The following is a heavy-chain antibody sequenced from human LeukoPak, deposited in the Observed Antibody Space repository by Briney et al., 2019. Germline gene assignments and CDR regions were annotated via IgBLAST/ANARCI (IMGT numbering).Heavy chain of an antibody. CDR1: GGSISSSSYY. CDR3: ARLLWFGVYAFDI. D-gene: IGHD3-10*01. J-gene: IGHJ3*02. V-gene: IGHV4-39*07. Sequence: SETLSLTCTVSGGSISSSSYYWGWIRQPPGKGLEWIGSIYYSGSTYYNPSLKSRVTISVDTSKNQISLKLSSVTAADTAVYYCARLLWFGVYAFDIWGQGTMVTVSS. CDR2: IYYSGST.